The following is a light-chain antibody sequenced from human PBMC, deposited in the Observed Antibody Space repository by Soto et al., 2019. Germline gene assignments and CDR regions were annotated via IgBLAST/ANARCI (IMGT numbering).Light chain of an antibody. Sequence: IQMTQSPSSLSASVGYRVSITCLASQGINRWLAWYQQKLGKAPKLLIFDASSLQSGVPSRFSGSGSGTDFTLTISSLQPEDFATYYCQQANSLPLTFGGGTKVDIK. CDR1: QGINRW. V-gene: IGKV1D-12*01. J-gene: IGKJ4*01. CDR2: DAS. CDR3: QQANSLPLT.